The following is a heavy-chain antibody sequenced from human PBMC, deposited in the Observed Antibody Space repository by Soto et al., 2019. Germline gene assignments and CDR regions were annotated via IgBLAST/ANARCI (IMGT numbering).Heavy chain of an antibody. V-gene: IGHV3-30-3*01. J-gene: IGHJ4*02. CDR2: ISYDGSNK. CDR3: ARNTGTAMVVGSGCDY. CDR1: GFTFSSYA. D-gene: IGHD5-18*01. Sequence: QVQLVESGGGVVQPGRSLRLSCAASGFTFSSYAMHWVRQAPGKGLEWVAVISYDGSNKYYADSVKGRFTISRDNSKNSLYLQRNSLRAEDTAVYYCARNTGTAMVVGSGCDYWGQGTLVTVSS.